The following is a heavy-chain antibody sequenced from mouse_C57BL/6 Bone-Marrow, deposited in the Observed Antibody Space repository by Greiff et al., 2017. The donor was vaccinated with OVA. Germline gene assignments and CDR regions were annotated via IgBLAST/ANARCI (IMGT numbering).Heavy chain of an antibody. D-gene: IGHD1-1*01. J-gene: IGHJ1*03. V-gene: IGHV1-69*01. CDR3: ARAVLYYYWYFDV. CDR2: IDPSDSYT. CDR1: GYTFTSYW. Sequence: QVQLQQPGAELVMPGASVKLSCKASGYTFTSYWMHWVKQRPGQGLEWIGEIDPSDSYTKYNPKFKGKSTLTVNKSSSTAYMQLSSLTSEDSAVYYCARAVLYYYWYFDVWGTGTTVTVSS.